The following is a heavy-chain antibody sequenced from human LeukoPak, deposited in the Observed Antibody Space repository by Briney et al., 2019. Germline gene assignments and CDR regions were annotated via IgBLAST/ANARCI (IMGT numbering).Heavy chain of an antibody. CDR2: ISSSGSTI. Sequence: PGGSLRLSCAASGFSFSSYEMNWVRQAPGKGLEWVSYISSSGSTIYYADSVKGRFTISRDDAKNSLYLQMNSLRAEDTAVYYCARTSSHYYGVDVWGQGTTVTVSS. CDR1: GFSFSSYE. V-gene: IGHV3-48*03. CDR3: ARTSSHYYGVDV. J-gene: IGHJ6*02.